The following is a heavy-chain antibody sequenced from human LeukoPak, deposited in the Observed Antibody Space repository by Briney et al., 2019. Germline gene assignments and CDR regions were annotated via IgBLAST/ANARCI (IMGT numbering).Heavy chain of an antibody. Sequence: GGSLRLSCATSGFSFGNFWMGWVRQAPGKGLEWVANMNPDGSQRNYVGSVKGRFTISRDSANNSVYLQMNSLRAEDTAVYYCARDLSGYYGSGSTPLDYWGQGTLVTVSS. CDR3: ARDLSGYYGSGSTPLDY. CDR1: GFSFGNFW. J-gene: IGHJ4*02. V-gene: IGHV3-7*01. CDR2: MNPDGSQR. D-gene: IGHD3-10*01.